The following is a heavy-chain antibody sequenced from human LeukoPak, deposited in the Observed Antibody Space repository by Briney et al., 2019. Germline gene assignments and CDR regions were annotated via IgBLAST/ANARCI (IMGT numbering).Heavy chain of an antibody. CDR1: GYSISSGYY. Sequence: PSETLSLTCAVSGYSISSGYYWGWIRQPPGKGLEWIGSIYHSGSTYYNPSLKSRVTISVDTSKNQFSPKLSSVTAADTAVYYCARDGSPGVGAVFDYWGQGTLVTVSS. CDR2: IYHSGST. V-gene: IGHV4-38-2*02. J-gene: IGHJ4*02. D-gene: IGHD1-26*01. CDR3: ARDGSPGVGAVFDY.